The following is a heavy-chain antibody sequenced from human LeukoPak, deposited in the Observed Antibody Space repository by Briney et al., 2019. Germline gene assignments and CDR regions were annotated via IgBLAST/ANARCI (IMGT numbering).Heavy chain of an antibody. V-gene: IGHV3-53*04. J-gene: IGHJ3*02. CDR2: IYSDDRT. CDR1: GFTASSNY. CDR3: AREVMAKRRAFDI. Sequence: GGSLRLSGAVSGFTASSNYMSWVRQAPGKGLEWVSVIYSDDRTYYADSVKGRFTISRHISKKTLYLQMNSLRAEDTAVYYCAREVMAKRRAFDIWGQGTVVTVSS. D-gene: IGHD2-8*01.